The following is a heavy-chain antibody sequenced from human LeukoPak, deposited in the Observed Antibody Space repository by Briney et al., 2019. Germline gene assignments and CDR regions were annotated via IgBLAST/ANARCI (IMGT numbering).Heavy chain of an antibody. CDR1: GGSFSGYY. CDR3: ARGGRNYDFWSGYYTNYFDY. J-gene: IGHJ4*02. D-gene: IGHD3-3*01. Sequence: SETLSLTCAVYGGSFSGYYWSWIRQPPGKGLEWIGEINHSGSTNYNPSLKSRVTISVDTSKNQFSLRLSSVTAADTAVYYCARGGRNYDFWSGYYTNYFDYWGQGTLVTVSS. V-gene: IGHV4-34*01. CDR2: INHSGST.